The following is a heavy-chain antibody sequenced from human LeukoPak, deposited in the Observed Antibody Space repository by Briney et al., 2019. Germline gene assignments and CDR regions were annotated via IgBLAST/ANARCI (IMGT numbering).Heavy chain of an antibody. CDR2: IYYSGST. Sequence: SETLSLTGTVSGGSISSYYWSWVRQPPGKGLEWIGYIYYSGSTNYNPSLKSRVTISVDTSKNQFSLKLSSVTAADTAVYYCATTRAVAGTPYYYYYGMDVWGQGTTVTVSS. V-gene: IGHV4-59*01. CDR1: GGSISSYY. CDR3: ATTRAVAGTPYYYYYGMDV. J-gene: IGHJ6*02. D-gene: IGHD6-19*01.